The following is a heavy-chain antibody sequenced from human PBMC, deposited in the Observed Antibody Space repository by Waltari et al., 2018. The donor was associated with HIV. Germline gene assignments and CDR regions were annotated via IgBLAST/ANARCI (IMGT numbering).Heavy chain of an antibody. CDR2: IKNIADGGTT. J-gene: IGHJ4*02. V-gene: IGHV3-15*01. D-gene: IGHD1-1*01. CDR3: VTGLLYKRY. Sequence: EVQLVASGGGLGKTEGSLRRSCAGFGFTFTTSWMSWVRQAPGKGLEGVGRIKNIADGGTTECGAPVKGRFTISRDDSQNTVFLQMNSLKTEDTAVYFCVTGLLYKRYWGQGTLVTVSS. CDR1: GFTFTTSW.